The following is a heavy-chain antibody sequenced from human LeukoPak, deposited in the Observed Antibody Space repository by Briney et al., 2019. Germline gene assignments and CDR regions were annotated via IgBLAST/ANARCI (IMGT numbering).Heavy chain of an antibody. J-gene: IGHJ4*02. V-gene: IGHV4-34*01. Sequence: SGTLSLNCAVYGGSFSAYYWSWVRQPPGKGLEWVGEINHSGSTNYNPSLKSRVTMSVDTSKNQFSLKLSSVTAADTAVYYCARDGRERSGDFDYWGQGTLVTVSS. D-gene: IGHD1-1*01. CDR2: INHSGST. CDR3: ARDGRERSGDFDY. CDR1: GGSFSAYY.